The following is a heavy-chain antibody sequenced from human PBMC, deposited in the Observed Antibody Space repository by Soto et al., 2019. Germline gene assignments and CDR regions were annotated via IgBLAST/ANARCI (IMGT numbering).Heavy chain of an antibody. CDR1: GGSISSYS. CDR3: ARTSRFDY. D-gene: IGHD6-6*01. V-gene: IGHV4-39*01. Sequence: PSETLSLTCTVSGGSISSYSWDWIRQPPGKGLEWIGSVYYSGSTYYNPSLRSRVTISVDTSKNQFSLRLSSVTAADTAVYYCARTSRFDYWGQGTLVTVSS. J-gene: IGHJ4*02. CDR2: VYYSGST.